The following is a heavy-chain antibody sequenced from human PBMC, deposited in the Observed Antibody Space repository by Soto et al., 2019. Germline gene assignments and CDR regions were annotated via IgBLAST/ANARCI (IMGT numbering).Heavy chain of an antibody. CDR2: ISAYNGNT. CDR1: GYTFTSYG. CDR3: ARRGSSSWYGALYYYYYMDV. D-gene: IGHD6-13*01. J-gene: IGHJ6*03. Sequence: ASVKVSCKASGYTFTSYGISWVRQAPGQGLEWMGWISAYNGNTNYAQKLQGRVTMTTDTSTSTAYMELRSLRSDDTAVYYCARRGSSSWYGALYYYYYMDVWGKGTTVTVSS. V-gene: IGHV1-18*01.